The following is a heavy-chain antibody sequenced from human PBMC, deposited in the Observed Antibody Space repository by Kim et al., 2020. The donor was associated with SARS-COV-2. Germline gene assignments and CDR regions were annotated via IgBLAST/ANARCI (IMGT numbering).Heavy chain of an antibody. J-gene: IGHJ3*02. CDR2: MHSSGST. CDR1: GGSISSNNYY. CDR3: ARDLSQFGGLLAGAFDI. D-gene: IGHD3-10*01. V-gene: IGHV4-39*07. Sequence: SETLSLTCAVSGGSISSNNYYWGWIRQPPGKGLEWIGSMHSSGSTYSNPSLNSRVTISLDTSKNQVFLKLNSVAAADTAIYYCARDLSQFGGLLAGAFDIWGQGTMVTVSS.